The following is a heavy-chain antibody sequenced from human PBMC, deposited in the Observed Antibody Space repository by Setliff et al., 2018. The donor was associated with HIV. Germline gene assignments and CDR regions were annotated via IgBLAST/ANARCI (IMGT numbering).Heavy chain of an antibody. CDR3: ARGADYRDV. V-gene: IGHV5-51*01. J-gene: IGHJ4*02. Sequence: PGESLKISCVASGYSFTNKWIGWVRQTPGKGLEWVGIIYPGDSQTKYNPSFQGQVTISVDKSLRTAYLQWSSLKTSDTAFYFCARGADYRDVWGQGTLVTVSS. CDR2: IYPGDSQT. CDR1: GYSFTNKW. D-gene: IGHD4-17*01.